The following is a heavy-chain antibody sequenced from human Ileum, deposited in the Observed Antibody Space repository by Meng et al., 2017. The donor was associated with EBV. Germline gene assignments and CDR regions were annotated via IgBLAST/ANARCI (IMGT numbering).Heavy chain of an antibody. CDR1: GFTFSSYA. CDR2: ISGSDGST. V-gene: IGHV3-23*04. J-gene: IGHJ5*02. CDR3: AKVGIRWQQLSP. Sequence: EVDLVGVGGGLVQPGGSLGLSCAASGFTFSSYAMSWVRQAPGKGLEWVSAISGSDGSTYYADSVKGRFTISRDNSKNTLYLQMNSLRAEDTTVYYCAKVGIRWQQLSPWGQGTLVTVSS. D-gene: IGHD6-13*01.